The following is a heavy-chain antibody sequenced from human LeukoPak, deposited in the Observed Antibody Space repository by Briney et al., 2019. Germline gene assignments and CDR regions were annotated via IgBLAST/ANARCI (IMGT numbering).Heavy chain of an antibody. D-gene: IGHD3-22*01. J-gene: IGHJ3*02. CDR3: ARDVEIVVVNGAFDI. CDR1: GGSFSGYY. V-gene: IGHV4-34*01. Sequence: PSETLSLTCAVYGGSFSGYYWSWIRQPPGKGLEWIGEINHSGSTNYNPSLKSRVTISVDTSKNQFSLKLSSVTAADTAVYYCARDVEIVVVNGAFDIWGQGTMVTVSS. CDR2: INHSGST.